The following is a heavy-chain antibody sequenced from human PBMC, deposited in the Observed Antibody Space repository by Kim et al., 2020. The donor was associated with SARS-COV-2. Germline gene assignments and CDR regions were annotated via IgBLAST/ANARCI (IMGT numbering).Heavy chain of an antibody. D-gene: IGHD3-10*01. Sequence: GGSLRLSCAASGFTFSRSAMSWVRQAPGKGLEWVSTISENGGTTYYGDSVKGRFTISRDNSKNTLYLQMNGLSAEDTAVYYCARDLRENRALTPDYWGQGTLVTVSS. CDR3: ARDLRENRALTPDY. V-gene: IGHV3-23*01. J-gene: IGHJ4*02. CDR1: GFTFSRSA. CDR2: ISENGGTT.